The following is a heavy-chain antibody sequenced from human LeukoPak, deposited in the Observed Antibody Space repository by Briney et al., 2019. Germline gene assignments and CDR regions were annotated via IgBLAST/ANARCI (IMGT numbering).Heavy chain of an antibody. V-gene: IGHV3-23*01. D-gene: IGHD5-18*01. J-gene: IGHJ4*02. CDR1: GFTVSSNY. CDR2: ISGSAGKI. Sequence: GGFLRLSCAASGFTVSSNYMSWVRKAPGKGLDWVSVISGSAGKIRYAGSVKGRFTISRDNSENTVYLQMNNLRAEDTAVYYCAGRVTGYSSGYVYWGQGTLVTVSS. CDR3: AGRVTGYSSGYVY.